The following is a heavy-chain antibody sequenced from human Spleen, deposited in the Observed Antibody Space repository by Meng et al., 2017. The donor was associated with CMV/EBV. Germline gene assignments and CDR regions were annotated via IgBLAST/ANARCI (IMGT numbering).Heavy chain of an antibody. J-gene: IGHJ6*02. V-gene: IGHV1-8*03. CDR2: MNPNSGNT. CDR1: GYTFTSYD. CDR3: ARVVGDYDYYYYGMDV. D-gene: IGHD4-17*01. Sequence: ASVKVSCKASGYTFTSYDINWVRQATGQGLEWMGWMNPNSGNTGYAQKFQGRVTITRNTSISTAYMELSSLRSEDTAVYYCARVVGDYDYYYYGMDVWGQGTTVTVSS.